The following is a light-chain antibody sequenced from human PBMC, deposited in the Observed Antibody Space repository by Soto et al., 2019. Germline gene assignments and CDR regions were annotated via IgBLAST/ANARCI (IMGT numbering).Light chain of an antibody. J-gene: IGKJ1*01. V-gene: IGKV1-39*01. CDR2: SAS. Sequence: DIQMTQSPSSLSASVGDRVSITCRASQSISKYLSWYHQKPGKAPKLLIYSASSLQSGVPPRFGGGGSGTNCTLNISGLETEDFATYYCLQTYITPWTFGQGTNVDIK. CDR3: LQTYITPWT. CDR1: QSISKY.